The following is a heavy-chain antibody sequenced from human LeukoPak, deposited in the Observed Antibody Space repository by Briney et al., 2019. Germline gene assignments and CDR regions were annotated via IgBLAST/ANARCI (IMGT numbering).Heavy chain of an antibody. CDR3: ARQQLGVTAMDGIDY. J-gene: IGHJ4*02. CDR1: GGSISSSSYY. V-gene: IGHV4-39*01. Sequence: SETLSLTCTVSGGSISSSSYYWGWIRQPPGKGLEWIGSIYYSGSTYYNPSLKSRVTISVDTSKNQFSLKLSSVTAADTAVYYCARQQLGVTAMDGIDYWGQGILVTVSS. CDR2: IYYSGST. D-gene: IGHD5-18*01.